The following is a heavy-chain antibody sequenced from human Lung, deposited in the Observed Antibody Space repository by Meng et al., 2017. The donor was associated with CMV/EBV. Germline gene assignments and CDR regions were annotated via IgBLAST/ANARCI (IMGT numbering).Heavy chain of an antibody. CDR3: ATTPGGVAVAGDNWFDP. CDR2: TVAFNRIT. V-gene: IGHV1-69*10. CDR1: GTFTNYA. J-gene: IGHJ5*02. Sequence: GTFTNYAITWVRQAPGQELEWMRATVAFNRITNYAQKFQGRVTITADKSTSTGYMELSSMRYDDTAVYFCATTPGGVAVAGDNWFDPWGHGTLVTVSS. D-gene: IGHD6-19*01.